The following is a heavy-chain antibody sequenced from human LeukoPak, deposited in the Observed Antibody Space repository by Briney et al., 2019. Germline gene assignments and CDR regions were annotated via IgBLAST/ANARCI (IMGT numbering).Heavy chain of an antibody. Sequence: PGGSLRLSCAASGFAFSSYEMIWVRQAPGKGLEWVAVISHDGSNKYYADSVKGRFTISRDNSKNTLYLQMNSLRAEDTAVYYCAKDRATGTYYFDYWGQGTLVTVSS. J-gene: IGHJ4*02. CDR3: AKDRATGTYYFDY. CDR1: GFAFSSYE. CDR2: ISHDGSNK. D-gene: IGHD4-17*01. V-gene: IGHV3-30*04.